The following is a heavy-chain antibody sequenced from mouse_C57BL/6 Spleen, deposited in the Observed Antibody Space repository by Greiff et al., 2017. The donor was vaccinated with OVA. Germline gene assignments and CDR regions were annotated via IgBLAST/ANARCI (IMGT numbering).Heavy chain of an antibody. D-gene: IGHD2-3*01. CDR2: IHPNSGST. CDR1: GYTFTSYW. CDR3: ARGGYYPLAY. V-gene: IGHV1-64*01. J-gene: IGHJ3*01. Sequence: QVQLQQPGAELVKPGASVKLSCKASGYTFTSYWMHWVKQRPGQGLEWIGMIHPNSGSTNYNEKLKSKATLTVDKSSSTAYMQLSSLTSEDSAVYYCARGGYYPLAYWGQGTLVTVSA.